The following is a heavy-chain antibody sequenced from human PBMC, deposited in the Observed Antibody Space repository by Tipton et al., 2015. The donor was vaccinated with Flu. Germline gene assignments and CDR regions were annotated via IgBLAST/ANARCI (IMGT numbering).Heavy chain of an antibody. V-gene: IGHV4-39*07. CDR3: ARGLGVVVAVAFDI. J-gene: IGHJ3*02. CDR1: GDSMTSSRYY. Sequence: LRLSCSVSGDSMTSSRYYWGWIRQPPGKGLEWIGSIFHSGSTYYNPSLKSRVTISVDTSKNQFSLKLSSVTAADTAVYYCARGLGVVVAVAFDIWGPRDNDHRLF. CDR2: IFHSGST. D-gene: IGHD2-15*01.